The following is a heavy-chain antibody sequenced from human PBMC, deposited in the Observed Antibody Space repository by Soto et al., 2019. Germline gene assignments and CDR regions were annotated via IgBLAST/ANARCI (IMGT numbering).Heavy chain of an antibody. Sequence: ASVKVSCKVSGYTLTELSMHWVLQAPGKGLEWMGGFDPEDGETIYAQKFQGRVTMTEDTSTDTAYMELSSLRSEDTAVYYCATDPYYDDSSGYYSGYWGQGTLVTVAS. CDR2: FDPEDGET. J-gene: IGHJ4*02. CDR3: ATDPYYDDSSGYYSGY. D-gene: IGHD3-22*01. V-gene: IGHV1-24*01. CDR1: GYTLTELS.